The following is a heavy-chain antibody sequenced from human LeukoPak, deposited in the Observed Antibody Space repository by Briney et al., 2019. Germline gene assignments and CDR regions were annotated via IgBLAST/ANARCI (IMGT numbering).Heavy chain of an antibody. CDR3: ARVGTTGTPRDI. Sequence: ASVKVSCKASGYTFTSYYMHWVRQAPGQGLEGMGIINPSGGSTSYAQKFQGRVTMTRDTSTSTVYMELSSLRSEDTAVYSCARVGTTGTPRDIWGQGTMVTVSS. CDR1: GYTFTSYY. V-gene: IGHV1-46*01. CDR2: INPSGGST. J-gene: IGHJ3*02. D-gene: IGHD1-1*01.